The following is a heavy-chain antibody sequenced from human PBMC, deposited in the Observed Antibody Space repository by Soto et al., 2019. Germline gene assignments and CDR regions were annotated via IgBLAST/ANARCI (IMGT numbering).Heavy chain of an antibody. J-gene: IGHJ3*02. D-gene: IGHD3-22*01. CDR3: ARDRTGGSYYGAFDI. CDR1: GFTFSHYE. Sequence: PGGSLRLSCAASGFTFSHYEVSWVRQAPGKGLEWLSYISSTTTTTYYADSVRGRFTISRDNAKDSLYLHMDSLSAEDTAIYYCARDRTGGSYYGAFDIWGQGTMVTVSS. V-gene: IGHV3-48*03. CDR2: ISSTTTTT.